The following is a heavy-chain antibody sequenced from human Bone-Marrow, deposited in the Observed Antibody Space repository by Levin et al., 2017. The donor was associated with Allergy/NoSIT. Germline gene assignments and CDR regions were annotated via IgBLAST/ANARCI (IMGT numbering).Heavy chain of an antibody. CDR3: ARGIIGDVRVAHKEAFDI. CDR2: ISSSGSDM. Sequence: GGSLRLSCDASGFTFSSYGIIWVRQAPGKGLEWVSYISSSGSDMYYVDSVRGRFTISRDNAKNSLTLQMNSLRAEDTAVYYCARGIIGDVRVAHKEAFDIWGQGTMVSVSS. D-gene: IGHD2-8*02. CDR1: GFTFSSYG. V-gene: IGHV3-21*05. J-gene: IGHJ3*02.